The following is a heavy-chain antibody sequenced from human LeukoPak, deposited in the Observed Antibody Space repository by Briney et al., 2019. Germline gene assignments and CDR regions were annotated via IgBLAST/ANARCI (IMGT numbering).Heavy chain of an antibody. J-gene: IGHJ4*02. CDR2: IYYSGST. V-gene: IGHV4-59*01. D-gene: IGHD6-13*01. CDR3: ARVGYSSPAGGGYFDY. Sequence: SETLSLTCTVSGGSISSYYWSWIRQPSGKGLEWIGYIYYSGSTNYNPSLKSRVTISVDTSKNQFSLKLSSVTAADTAVYYCARVGYSSPAGGGYFDYWGQGTLVTVSS. CDR1: GGSISSYY.